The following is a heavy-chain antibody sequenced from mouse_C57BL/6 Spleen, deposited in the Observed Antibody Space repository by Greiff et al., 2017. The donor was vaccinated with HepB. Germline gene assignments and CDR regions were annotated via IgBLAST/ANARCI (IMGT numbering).Heavy chain of an antibody. Sequence: VQLVESGAELARPGASVKLSCKASGYTFTSYGISWVKQRTGQGLEWIGEIYPRSGNTYYNEKFKGKATLTADKSSSTAYMELRSLTSEDSAVYFCARQNWDVRYFDVWGTGTTVTVSS. D-gene: IGHD4-1*01. CDR2: IYPRSGNT. CDR1: GYTFTSYG. CDR3: ARQNWDVRYFDV. V-gene: IGHV1-81*01. J-gene: IGHJ1*03.